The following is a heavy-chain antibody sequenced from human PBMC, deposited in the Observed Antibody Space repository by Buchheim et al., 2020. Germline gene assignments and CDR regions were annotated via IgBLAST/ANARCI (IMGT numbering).Heavy chain of an antibody. CDR2: ISYDGSNK. J-gene: IGHJ4*02. D-gene: IGHD6-13*01. CDR3: ARGEGSSSGGYFDY. Sequence: QVQLVESGGGVVQPGRSLRLSCAASGFTFSSYAMHWVRQAPGKGLEWVAVISYDGSNKYYADSVKGRFTISRDNSKNTLSLQMISLRAEDAAVYYCARGEGSSSGGYFDYWGQGTL. CDR1: GFTFSSYA. V-gene: IGHV3-30-3*01.